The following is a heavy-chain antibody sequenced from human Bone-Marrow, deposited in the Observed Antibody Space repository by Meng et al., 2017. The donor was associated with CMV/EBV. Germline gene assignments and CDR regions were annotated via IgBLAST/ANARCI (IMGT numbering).Heavy chain of an antibody. V-gene: IGHV3-48*04. CDR1: GFTFSSYA. Sequence: GESLKISCAASGFTFSSYAMHWVRQAPGKGLEWVSYISSSSSTIYYADSVKGRFTISRDNAKNSLYLQMNSLRAEDTAVYYCARPYDFWSGYLNGMDVWGQGTTVTVSS. CDR3: ARPYDFWSGYLNGMDV. CDR2: ISSSSSTI. J-gene: IGHJ6*02. D-gene: IGHD3-3*01.